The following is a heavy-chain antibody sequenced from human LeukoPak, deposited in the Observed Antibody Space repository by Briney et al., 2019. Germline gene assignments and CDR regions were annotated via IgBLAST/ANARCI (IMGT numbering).Heavy chain of an antibody. V-gene: IGHV3-21*01. Sequence: GGSLRLSCAASGFTFSSYTMNWVRQAPGKGLEWVSSISSSSSYIYYADSVKGRFSISRDNAKKSLYLQMNILRAEDTAVYYCARNGIVGAGYYFDYWGQGTVVTVSS. D-gene: IGHD1-26*01. CDR2: ISSSSSYI. CDR1: GFTFSSYT. J-gene: IGHJ4*02. CDR3: ARNGIVGAGYYFDY.